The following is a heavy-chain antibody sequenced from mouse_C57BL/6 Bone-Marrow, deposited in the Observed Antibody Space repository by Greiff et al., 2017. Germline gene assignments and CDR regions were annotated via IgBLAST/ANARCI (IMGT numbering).Heavy chain of an antibody. CDR2: IYPGDGDT. V-gene: IGHV1-82*01. CDR1: GYAFSSSW. Sequence: QVQLQQSGPELVKPGASVKISCKASGYAFSSSWMNWVKQRPGKGLEWIGRIYPGDGDTNYNGKFKGKATLTADKSSSTAYMQLSSLTSEDSAVYFCARSRHYYAMDYWGQGTSVTVSS. J-gene: IGHJ4*01. CDR3: ARSRHYYAMDY.